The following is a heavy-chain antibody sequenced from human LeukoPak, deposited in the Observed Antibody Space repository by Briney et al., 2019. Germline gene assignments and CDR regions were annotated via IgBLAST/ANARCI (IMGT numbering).Heavy chain of an antibody. CDR1: GFTFSSHW. CDR2: IKQDGSEK. CDR3: ARSRGVDYGDYYYYYYMDV. Sequence: GGSLRLSCAASGFTFSSHWMSCVREAPGKGLEWVANIKQDGSEKYYVDSEKGRFTISRDNAKNSLYLQMNSLRAEDTAVYYCARSRGVDYGDYYYYYYMDVWGKGTTVTVSS. D-gene: IGHD4-17*01. J-gene: IGHJ6*03. V-gene: IGHV3-7*01.